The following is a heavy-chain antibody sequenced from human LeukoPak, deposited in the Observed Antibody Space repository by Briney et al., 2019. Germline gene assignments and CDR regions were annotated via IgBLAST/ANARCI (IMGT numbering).Heavy chain of an antibody. V-gene: IGHV4-4*07. CDR3: ARNLIPEQLVLNF. J-gene: IGHJ4*02. D-gene: IGHD6-13*01. CDR1: GGSISSYY. CDR2: IYTSGST. Sequence: SETLSLTCTVSGGSISSYYWSWIRQPDGKGLEWIGRIYTSGSTNYNPSLKSRVTMSVDTSKNQFSLNLRSVTPEDTAVYYCARNLIPEQLVLNFWGQGTLVTVSS.